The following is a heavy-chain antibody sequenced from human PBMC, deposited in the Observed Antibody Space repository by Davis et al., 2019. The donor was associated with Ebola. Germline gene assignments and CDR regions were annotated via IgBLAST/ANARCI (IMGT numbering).Heavy chain of an antibody. CDR3: AHLHCTSAACCYDY. D-gene: IGHD2-2*01. V-gene: IGHV2-5*02. CDR2: IYGDDDK. Sequence: SGPTLVKPTQTLTLTCTVSGFSLNTSGMAVGWIRQPPGKALEWLALIYGDDDKRYRPSLKTRLTITKDTSKNQVVLTLPNMDSVDTATYYCAHLHCTSAACCYDYWGQGTLVTVSS. CDR1: GFSLNTSGMA. J-gene: IGHJ4*02.